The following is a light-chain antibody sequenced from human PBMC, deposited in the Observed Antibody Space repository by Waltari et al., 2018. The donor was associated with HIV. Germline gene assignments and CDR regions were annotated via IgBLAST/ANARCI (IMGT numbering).Light chain of an antibody. CDR1: SSDVGRYNL. Sequence: QSALTQPASVSGSPGQSITISCTGTSSDVGRYNLVSWYQQHPCKTPKLMIYEVSNRPSGVSNRFSGSKSGNTASLTISGLQAEDEADYYCCSYAGSSTFPLVFGGGTKLTVL. CDR2: EVS. J-gene: IGLJ3*02. CDR3: CSYAGSSTFPLV. V-gene: IGLV2-23*02.